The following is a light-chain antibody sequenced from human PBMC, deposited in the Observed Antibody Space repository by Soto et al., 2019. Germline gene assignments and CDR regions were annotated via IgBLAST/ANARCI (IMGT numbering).Light chain of an antibody. CDR1: QSVSSSY. CDR2: GAS. Sequence: EIVLTQSPGTLSLSPGERATLSCRASQSVSSSYLAWYQQKPGQAPRLLIYGASSRATSIPDRFSGSGSGTDFTLTYSRLEPEDFAVYYCQQYGSSPYAFGQGTVLEIK. CDR3: QQYGSSPYA. V-gene: IGKV3-20*01. J-gene: IGKJ2*01.